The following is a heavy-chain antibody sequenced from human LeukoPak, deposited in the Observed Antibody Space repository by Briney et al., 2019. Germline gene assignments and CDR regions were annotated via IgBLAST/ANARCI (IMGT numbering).Heavy chain of an antibody. J-gene: IGHJ4*02. CDR3: ARGSYYDSSGSSFDY. Sequence: SETLSLTCTVSGGSISSGNYYWSWIRQPAGKGLEWIGRIYTSGSTNYNPSLKSRVTISVDTSKNQFSLKLSSVTAADTAVYCCARGSYYDSSGSSFDYWGQGTLVTVSS. CDR1: GGSISSGNYY. CDR2: IYTSGST. V-gene: IGHV4-61*02. D-gene: IGHD3-22*01.